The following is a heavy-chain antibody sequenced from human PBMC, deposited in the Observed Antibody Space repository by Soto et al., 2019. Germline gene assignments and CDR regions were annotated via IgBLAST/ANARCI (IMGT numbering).Heavy chain of an antibody. CDR2: LNPNSGDT. J-gene: IGHJ4*02. CDR3: AKDGFIWFGELSGPFDY. CDR1: GYTFSSCD. Sequence: GASVKVSCKASGYTFSSCDINWVRQATGQGLEWMGWLNPNSGDTGYAQKFQGRVTLTRNTSINTAYIELNSLRAEDTAVYYCAKDGFIWFGELSGPFDYWGQGTLVTVSS. D-gene: IGHD3-10*01. V-gene: IGHV1-8*01.